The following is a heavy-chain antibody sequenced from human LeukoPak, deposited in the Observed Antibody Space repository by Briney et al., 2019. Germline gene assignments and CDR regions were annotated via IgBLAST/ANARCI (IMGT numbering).Heavy chain of an antibody. CDR2: IYYSGST. CDR3: ARHESGSTGNGLFDY. Sequence: SETLSLTCTVSGGSISSSSYYWGWIRQPPGKGLEWIGSIYYSGSTYYNPSLKSRVTISVDTSKNQFSLKLSSVTAADTAVYYCARHESGSTGNGLFDYWGQGTLVTVSS. J-gene: IGHJ4*02. V-gene: IGHV4-39*01. D-gene: IGHD2-2*01. CDR1: GGSISSSSYY.